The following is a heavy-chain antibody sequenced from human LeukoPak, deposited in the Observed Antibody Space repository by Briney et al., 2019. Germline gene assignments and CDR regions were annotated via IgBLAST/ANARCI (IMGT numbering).Heavy chain of an antibody. J-gene: IGHJ6*02. CDR3: THSGYSYGGDYYYYGMDV. CDR1: GFTFSNAW. V-gene: IGHV3-15*01. Sequence: GGSLRLSCASSGFTFSNAWMSWVRQAPGKGLEWVGRIKSKTGGGTTDYAAPVKGRFTISRDDSKNTLYLQMNSLKTEDTAVYYCTHSGYSYGGDYYYYGMDVWGQGTTVTVSS. D-gene: IGHD5-18*01. CDR2: IKSKTGGGTT.